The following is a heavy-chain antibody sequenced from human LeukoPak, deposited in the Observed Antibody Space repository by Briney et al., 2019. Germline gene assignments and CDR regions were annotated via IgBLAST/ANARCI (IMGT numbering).Heavy chain of an antibody. Sequence: SETLSLTCTVSGGSISSYYWSWIRQPAGKGLEWIGRIYTSGSTNYNPSLKSRVTMSVDTSKNQFSLKLSSVTAADTAVYYCARGKDHMVRGVGDWFDPWGQGTLVTVSS. V-gene: IGHV4-4*07. CDR2: IYTSGST. CDR1: GGSISSYY. D-gene: IGHD3-10*01. J-gene: IGHJ5*02. CDR3: ARGKDHMVRGVGDWFDP.